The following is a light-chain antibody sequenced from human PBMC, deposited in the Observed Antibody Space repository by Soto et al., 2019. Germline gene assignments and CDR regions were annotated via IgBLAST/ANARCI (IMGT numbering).Light chain of an antibody. CDR2: DAS. Sequence: DIQMTQSPSTLSASVGDRVTITCRASHSINIWLAWYQQKPGKAPKLLIFDASNLESGVPSRFSGSGSGTEFTLTISSLQHDDFATYYYQQYDCESCTLGPGTRLDI. CDR3: QQYDCESCT. V-gene: IGKV1-5*01. CDR1: HSINIW. J-gene: IGKJ2*02.